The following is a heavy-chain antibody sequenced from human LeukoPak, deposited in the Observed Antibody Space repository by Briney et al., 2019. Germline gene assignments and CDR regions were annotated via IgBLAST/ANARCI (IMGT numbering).Heavy chain of an antibody. CDR1: GGSISSYY. CDR2: IYYSGST. V-gene: IGHV4-59*04. D-gene: IGHD3-10*01. J-gene: IGHJ4*02. CDR3: ASHRVGLWFGELPYGY. Sequence: SETLSLTCSVSGGSISSYYWSWIRQPPGKGLEWIGYIYYSGSTYYNPSLKSRVTISVDTSKNQFSLKLSSVTAADTAVYYCASHRVGLWFGELPYGYWGQGTLVTVSS.